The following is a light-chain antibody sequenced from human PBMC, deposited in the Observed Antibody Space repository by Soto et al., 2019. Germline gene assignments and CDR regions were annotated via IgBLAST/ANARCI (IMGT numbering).Light chain of an antibody. CDR1: SGSIASNY. V-gene: IGLV6-57*01. J-gene: IGLJ3*02. CDR3: QSYDSV. Sequence: NFMLTQPHSVSESPGKTGTISCTRSSGSIASNYVQWYQQRPGSSPTTVIYEDNQRPSGVPDRFSGSIDSSSNSASLTISGLKTEDEADYYCQSYDSVFGGGTKLTVL. CDR2: EDN.